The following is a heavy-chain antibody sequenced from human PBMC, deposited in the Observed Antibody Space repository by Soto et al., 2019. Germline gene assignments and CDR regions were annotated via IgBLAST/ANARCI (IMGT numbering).Heavy chain of an antibody. CDR2: ITDTGGDA. J-gene: IGHJ4*02. D-gene: IGHD3-10*01. CDR3: ARGSKDPYPGSRIFDF. V-gene: IGHV3-23*01. Sequence: LRLSCVASGITFGNRAMSWVRQAPVEGLEWVSAITDTGGDAKYADSVRGRFAISRDNSKNTLYLQMSSLRAEDSAVYYCARGSKDPYPGSRIFDFWGRGTLVTVSS. CDR1: GITFGNRA.